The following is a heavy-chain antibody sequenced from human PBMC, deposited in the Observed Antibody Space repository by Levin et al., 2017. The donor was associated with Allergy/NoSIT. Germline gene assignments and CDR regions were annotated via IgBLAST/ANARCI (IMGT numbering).Heavy chain of an antibody. V-gene: IGHV3-21*01. Sequence: GGSLRLSCAASGFTFSSYSMNWVRQAPGKGLEWVSSISSSSSYIYYADSVKGRFTISRDNAKNSLYLQMNSLRAEDTAVYYCARDRAHPGGMDVWGQGTTVTVSS. J-gene: IGHJ6*02. CDR3: ARDRAHPGGMDV. CDR1: GFTFSSYS. D-gene: IGHD3-10*01. CDR2: ISSSSSYI.